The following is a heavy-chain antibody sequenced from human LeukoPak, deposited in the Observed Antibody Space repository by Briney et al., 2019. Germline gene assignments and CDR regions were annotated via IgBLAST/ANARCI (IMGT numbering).Heavy chain of an antibody. D-gene: IGHD2-2*02. V-gene: IGHV3-30*04. Sequence: TGGSLRLSCAASGFTFSSYAMSWVRQAPGKGLEWVAVISYDGSNKYYADSVKGRFTISRDDSKNTLYLQMNSLRAEDTAVYYCARGDCSSTSCYTRGNYGMDVWGQGTTVTVSS. CDR2: ISYDGSNK. J-gene: IGHJ6*02. CDR1: GFTFSSYA. CDR3: ARGDCSSTSCYTRGNYGMDV.